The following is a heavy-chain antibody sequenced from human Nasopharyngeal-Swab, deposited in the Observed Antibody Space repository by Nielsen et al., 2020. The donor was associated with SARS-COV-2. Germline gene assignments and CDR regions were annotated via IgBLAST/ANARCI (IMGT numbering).Heavy chain of an antibody. Sequence: WIRQPPGKGLEWIGSIYYSGSTYYNPSLKSRVTISVDTSKNQFSLKLSSVTAADAAVFCIALGLSGIVPSPILGLGPYYSYYYMDVWGKGTTVTVSS. V-gene: IGHV4-39*07. J-gene: IGHJ6*03. CDR2: IYYSGST. D-gene: IGHD2-2*01. CDR3: ALGLSGIVPSPILGLGPYYSYYYMDV.